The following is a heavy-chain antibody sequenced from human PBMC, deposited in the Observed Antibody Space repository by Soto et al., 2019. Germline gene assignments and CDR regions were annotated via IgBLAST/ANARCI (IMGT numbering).Heavy chain of an antibody. CDR2: IHYTGTT. CDR3: TKSSTGYGGAL. CDR1: GDSISNSY. Sequence: QVQLQESGPGLVKPSETLSLTCTVSGDSISNSYWTWMRQPPGKGLEWIGHIHYTGTTDYNPSLKXXVTISIDTSKNQFSLNLSSVTAADTAVYYCTKSSTGYGGALWGQGTLVTVSS. D-gene: IGHD3-16*01. J-gene: IGHJ4*02. V-gene: IGHV4-59*12.